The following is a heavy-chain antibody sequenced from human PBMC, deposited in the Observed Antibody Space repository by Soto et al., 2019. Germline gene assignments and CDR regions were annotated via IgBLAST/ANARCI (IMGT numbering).Heavy chain of an antibody. CDR3: ARGQLPAATTYFDF. J-gene: IGHJ4*02. Sequence: GGSLRLSCSASGFTFSSYAIHWVRQAPGKGLEWVAIIWFDGSNKYYADSVKGRFSISRDNSKNTLFLQMDSLRAEDTAVYYCARGQLPAATTYFDFWGQGTLVTVSS. CDR1: GFTFSSYA. D-gene: IGHD2-15*01. V-gene: IGHV3-33*08. CDR2: IWFDGSNK.